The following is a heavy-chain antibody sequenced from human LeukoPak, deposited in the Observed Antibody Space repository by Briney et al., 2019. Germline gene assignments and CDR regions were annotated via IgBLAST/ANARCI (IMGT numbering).Heavy chain of an antibody. J-gene: IGHJ4*02. Sequence: PGGSLRLSCAASGFTLSNHYMSWVRQAPGKGLEWVSYISSGESSIYYADSVKGRSTISRDNAKNSLYLQMNSLRAEDTAVYYCARDFVIFSGDEEPYFDYWGQGTLVTVSS. CDR2: ISSGESSI. V-gene: IGHV3-11*04. D-gene: IGHD2-21*02. CDR3: ARDFVIFSGDEEPYFDY. CDR1: GFTLSNHY.